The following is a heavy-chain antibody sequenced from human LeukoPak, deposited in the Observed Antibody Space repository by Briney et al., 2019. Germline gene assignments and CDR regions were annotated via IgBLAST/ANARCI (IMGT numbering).Heavy chain of an antibody. Sequence: GGSLRLSCAASGFTFSSYGMSWVRQAPGKGLEWVSAIGGRDGSTYYADSVKGRFTISKDNSKNTLYVQMNSLRAEDTAVYYCAKGHYYGSGSLDYWGQGTLVTVSS. CDR2: IGGRDGST. CDR1: GFTFSSYG. CDR3: AKGHYYGSGSLDY. D-gene: IGHD3-10*01. V-gene: IGHV3-23*01. J-gene: IGHJ4*02.